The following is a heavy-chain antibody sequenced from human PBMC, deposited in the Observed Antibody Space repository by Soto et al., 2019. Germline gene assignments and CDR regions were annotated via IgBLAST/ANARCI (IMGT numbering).Heavy chain of an antibody. V-gene: IGHV1-18*04. Sequence: QFQLVQSGAEVKKPGASVKVSCKASGYTFTTYDISWVRQAPGQGLEWMGRISAYNGNTNYAQKLQGRVTMTTDTSTSTAYMELRSLRSDDTAVSYCARVGGYCSSTTCYRWFDPWGQGTLVTVSS. D-gene: IGHD2-2*01. CDR1: GYTFTTYD. J-gene: IGHJ5*02. CDR2: ISAYNGNT. CDR3: ARVGGYCSSTTCYRWFDP.